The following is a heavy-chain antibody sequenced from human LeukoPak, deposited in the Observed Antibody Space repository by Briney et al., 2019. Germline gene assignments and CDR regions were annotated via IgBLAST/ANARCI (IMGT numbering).Heavy chain of an antibody. CDR3: AKNNWFDP. CDR2: INDSGIT. CDR1: GGSFSGHY. V-gene: IGHV4-34*01. Sequence: SETLSLTCAVSGGSFSGHYWSWIRQPPGKGLEWIGEINDSGITNYNPSLMSRVTISADTSKNQFSLKLSSVTAADTAVYYCAKNNWFDPWGQGTLVTVSS. J-gene: IGHJ5*02.